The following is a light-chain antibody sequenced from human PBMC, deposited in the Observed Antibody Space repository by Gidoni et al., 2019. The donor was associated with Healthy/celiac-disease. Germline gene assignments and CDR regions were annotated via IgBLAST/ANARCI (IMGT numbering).Light chain of an antibody. J-gene: IGLJ1*01. CDR3: QSYDSSLTYV. CDR2: GNN. CDR1: SSNIGAGYD. V-gene: IGLV1-40*01. Sequence: QSVLTQPPSASGAPAQRVTISCTGRSSNIGAGYDVHWYQQPPGTAPKLLIYGNNNRPSGVPGRFSGSKSGTSAFLAITGLRAEDEADYYCQSYDSSLTYVFGPGTKVTVL.